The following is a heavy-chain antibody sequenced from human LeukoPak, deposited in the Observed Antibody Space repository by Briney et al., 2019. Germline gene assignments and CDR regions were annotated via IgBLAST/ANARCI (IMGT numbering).Heavy chain of an antibody. J-gene: IGHJ3*02. CDR1: GFTVSSNY. D-gene: IGHD3-16*01. CDR2: IYSGGST. V-gene: IGHV3-53*01. Sequence: GGSLRLSCAASGFTVSSNYMSWVRQAPGKGLEWVSVIYSGGSTYYADSVKGRFTISRDNSKNTLYPQMNSLRAEDTAVYYCARGDFGPDAFDIWGQGTMVTVSS. CDR3: ARGDFGPDAFDI.